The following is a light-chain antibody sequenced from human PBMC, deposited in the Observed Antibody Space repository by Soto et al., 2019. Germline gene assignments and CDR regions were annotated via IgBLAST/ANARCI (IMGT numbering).Light chain of an antibody. CDR2: EGN. Sequence: QSALTQPASVSGSPGQSITISCTGTSSDVGSYNLVSWYQQHPGKAPKLMISEGNKRPSGISNRFSGSKSGNTASLTISGLQAEDEADYYCCSFATSGICVFGGGTKLTVL. J-gene: IGLJ3*02. V-gene: IGLV2-23*01. CDR3: CSFATSGICV. CDR1: SSDVGSYNL.